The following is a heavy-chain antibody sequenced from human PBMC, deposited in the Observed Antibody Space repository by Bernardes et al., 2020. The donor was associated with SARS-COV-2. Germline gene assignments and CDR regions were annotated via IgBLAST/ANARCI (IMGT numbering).Heavy chain of an antibody. CDR3: AHEEGGEGANWYFDL. CDR2: IYWDDDK. CDR1: GFSLDDSGLG. J-gene: IGHJ2*01. Sequence: SGPTLVKPTQTLTLTCTFSGFSLDDSGLGVGWIRQTPGKALEWLALIYWDDDKRYSPFLKTRLTITKDTSKNQVVLTMTNMDPVDTGTYYCAHEEGGEGANWYFDLWGRGTLVTVSS. D-gene: IGHD3-16*01. V-gene: IGHV2-5*02.